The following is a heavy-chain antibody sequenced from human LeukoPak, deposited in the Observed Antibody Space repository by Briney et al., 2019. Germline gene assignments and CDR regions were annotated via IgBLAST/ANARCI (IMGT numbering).Heavy chain of an antibody. J-gene: IGHJ3*02. D-gene: IGHD2-2*01. CDR2: ISSSSSSTI. CDR1: GFTFSSYS. CDR3: ARRIRVAVPATALGAFDI. V-gene: IGHV3-48*04. Sequence: GGSLRLSCAASGFTFSSYSMNWVRQAPGKGLEWVSYISSSSSSTIYYADSVKGRFTISRDNAKNSLYLQMNSLRAEDTAVYYCARRIRVAVPATALGAFDIWGQGTMVTVAS.